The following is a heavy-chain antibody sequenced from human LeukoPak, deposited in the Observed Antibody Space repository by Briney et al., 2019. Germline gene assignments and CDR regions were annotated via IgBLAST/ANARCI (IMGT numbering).Heavy chain of an antibody. CDR3: AGGYYYDY. Sequence: GRSLRLSCAASGFTFSSYAMHWVRQAPGKGLEWVAVISYDGSNKYYADSVKGRFTISRDNSKNTLYLQMSSLRAEDTAVYYCAGGYYYDYWGQGTLVTVSS. V-gene: IGHV3-30-3*01. D-gene: IGHD3-16*01. CDR1: GFTFSSYA. J-gene: IGHJ4*02. CDR2: ISYDGSNK.